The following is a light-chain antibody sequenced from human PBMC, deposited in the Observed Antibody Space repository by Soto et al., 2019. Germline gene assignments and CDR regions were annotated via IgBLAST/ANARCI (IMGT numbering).Light chain of an antibody. J-gene: IGKJ2*01. CDR2: DAS. V-gene: IGKV3-11*01. Sequence: EIVLTQSPATLSLSPGERATLSCRASQSVSSYLAWYQQKPGQAPRLLIYDASNRATGIPARFSCSGSGTHFTLTISSLEPEDFSVYYCQQRSNWPRITFGQGTKLEIK. CDR3: QQRSNWPRIT. CDR1: QSVSSY.